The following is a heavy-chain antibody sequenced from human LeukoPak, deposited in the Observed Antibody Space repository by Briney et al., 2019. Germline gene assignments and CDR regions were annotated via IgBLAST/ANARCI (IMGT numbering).Heavy chain of an antibody. J-gene: IGHJ4*02. Sequence: SETLSLTCAVYGGSFSGYYWSWIRQPLGKGLEWIGEINHSGSTNYNPSLKSRVTISVDTSKNQFSLKLSSVTAADTAVYYCARGYLAYYDSSGYAPYYFDYWGQGTLVTVSS. CDR1: GGSFSGYY. CDR3: ARGYLAYYDSSGYAPYYFDY. CDR2: INHSGST. D-gene: IGHD3-22*01. V-gene: IGHV4-34*01.